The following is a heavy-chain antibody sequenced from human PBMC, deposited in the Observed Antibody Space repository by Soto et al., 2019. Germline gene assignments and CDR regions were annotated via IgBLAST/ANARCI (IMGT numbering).Heavy chain of an antibody. CDR2: IYPGDSDT. D-gene: IGHD6-13*01. Sequence: PGEALKISCEGSGYSFSRYWIGWVRQMPGKGLEWMGIIYPGDSDTRYSPSFQGQVTISADKSISTAYLQWSSLKASDTAMYYCARSTATYSSSWYGYYGMDVWGQGTTVTVSS. V-gene: IGHV5-51*01. J-gene: IGHJ6*02. CDR1: GYSFSRYW. CDR3: ARSTATYSSSWYGYYGMDV.